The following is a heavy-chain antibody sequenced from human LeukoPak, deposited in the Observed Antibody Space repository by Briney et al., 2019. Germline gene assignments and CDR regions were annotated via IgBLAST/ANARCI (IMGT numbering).Heavy chain of an antibody. V-gene: IGHV4-61*02. CDR2: IYTSGST. CDR1: GGSISSGDYY. CDR3: ARDCGGDCSDAFDI. Sequence: SQTLSLTCTVSGGSISSGDYYWSWIRQPPGKGLEWIGRIYTSGSTNYNPSLKSRVTMSVDTSKNQFSLKLSSVTAADTAVYYCARDCGGDCSDAFDIWGQGTMVTVSS. D-gene: IGHD2-21*02. J-gene: IGHJ3*02.